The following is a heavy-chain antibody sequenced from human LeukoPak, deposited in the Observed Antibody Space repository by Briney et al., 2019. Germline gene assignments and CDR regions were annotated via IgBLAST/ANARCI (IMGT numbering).Heavy chain of an antibody. V-gene: IGHV4-4*07. D-gene: IGHD5-12*01. J-gene: IGHJ4*02. CDR2: IYTSRSS. CDR1: GGSISSYY. Sequence: TXSLTCTVSGGSISSYYWSWIREPXGKGLEGIGRIYTSRSSNYNPSLNSRVTMSVDTSTSPFSLYLSSVTAADTAVHYCARDYSGYDYDGPLDYWGQGTPVTVSS. CDR3: ARDYSGYDYDGPLDY.